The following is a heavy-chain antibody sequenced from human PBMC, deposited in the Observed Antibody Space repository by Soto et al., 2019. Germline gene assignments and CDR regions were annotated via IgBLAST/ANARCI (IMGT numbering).Heavy chain of an antibody. CDR3: AGGRDYDY. J-gene: IGHJ4*02. CDR2: IAHDGHT. D-gene: IGHD1-26*01. Sequence: SDTCGVCDGSSTNRVLWPIIQKFPGRGLEWIGEIAHDGHTNYNPSLSGRVPISVDLSNSQFSLNVASVIAADTAVYFCAGGRDYDYWVQGTLVTVSS. V-gene: IGHV4-4*01. CDR1: DGSSTNRVL.